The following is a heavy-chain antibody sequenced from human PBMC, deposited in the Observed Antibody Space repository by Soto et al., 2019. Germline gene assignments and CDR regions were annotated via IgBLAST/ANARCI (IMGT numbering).Heavy chain of an antibody. CDR3: AGGGARWPGYFDA. CDR2: IYYSGSS. Sequence: QVRLHESGPGLVKPSQTLSLTCSVSGGSISGDYYWSWIRQSPEKGLEWIGYIYYSGSSYSNPARRSSLVMSQDTSRNLSFLKLRSVTAADTAVNNLAGGGARWPGYFDAWGQGALVAVSS. V-gene: IGHV4-30-4*08. D-gene: IGHD2-15*01. CDR1: GGSISGDYY. J-gene: IGHJ4*02.